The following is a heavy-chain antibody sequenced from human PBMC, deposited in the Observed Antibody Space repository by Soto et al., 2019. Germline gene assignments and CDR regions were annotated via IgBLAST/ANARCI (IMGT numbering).Heavy chain of an antibody. CDR1: GFTFTSSA. Sequence: ASVKVSCKASGFTFTSSAVQWVRQARGQHLEWIGWIVVGSGNTNYAQKFQERVTITRDMSTSTAYMELSSLRSEDTAVYYCAAELTDDSSGYYYDYWGQGTLVTVSS. J-gene: IGHJ4*02. V-gene: IGHV1-58*01. CDR2: IVVGSGNT. CDR3: AAELTDDSSGYYYDY. D-gene: IGHD3-22*01.